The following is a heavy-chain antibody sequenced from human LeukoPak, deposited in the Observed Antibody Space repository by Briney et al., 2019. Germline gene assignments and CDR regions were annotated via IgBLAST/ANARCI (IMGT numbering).Heavy chain of an antibody. CDR2: IYSGGST. J-gene: IGHJ4*02. D-gene: IGHD1-26*01. V-gene: IGHV3-53*01. Sequence: GALRTSFAGSGFNGSCQYITLVRPAPGKGVEWVSIIYSGGSTSYADSVKGRFTISRDNSKNTLYLQMNSLRAEDTAVYYCARDVVGATYFDWGQGTLVTVSS. CDR1: GFNGSCQY. CDR3: ARDVVGATYFD.